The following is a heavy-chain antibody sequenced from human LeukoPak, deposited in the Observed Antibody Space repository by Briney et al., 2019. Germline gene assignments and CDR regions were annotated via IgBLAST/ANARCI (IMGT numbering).Heavy chain of an antibody. CDR2: IYYLGNT. Sequence: SETLSLTCTVSGASISSSRDYWGWIRQTPGKGLEWIGSIYYLGNTYYNASLKSRVNMSLDKSKNQFSLKLNSVTAADTAVYYCARGIRYYYDSSGYLNWFDPWGQGTLVTVSS. D-gene: IGHD3-22*01. J-gene: IGHJ5*02. CDR1: GASISSSRDY. V-gene: IGHV4-39*07. CDR3: ARGIRYYYDSSGYLNWFDP.